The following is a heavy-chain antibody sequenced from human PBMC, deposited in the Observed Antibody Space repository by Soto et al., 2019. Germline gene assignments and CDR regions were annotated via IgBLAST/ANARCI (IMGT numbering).Heavy chain of an antibody. V-gene: IGHV1-3*01. Sequence: QVQLVQSGAEVKKPGASVKVSCKASGYTFTSYAMHWVRQAPGQRLEWMGWINAGNGNTKYSQKFQARVTITRDTSATTSYMELSSLRSEDTAVYYCARLRDSSGWYWGYWGQGTLVTVSS. CDR1: GYTFTSYA. CDR3: ARLRDSSGWYWGY. J-gene: IGHJ4*02. D-gene: IGHD6-19*01. CDR2: INAGNGNT.